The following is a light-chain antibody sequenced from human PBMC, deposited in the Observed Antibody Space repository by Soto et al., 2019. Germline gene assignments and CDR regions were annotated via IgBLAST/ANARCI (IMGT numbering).Light chain of an antibody. CDR2: AAS. J-gene: IGKJ5*01. CDR3: QQRSSWIT. CDR1: QSISSY. Sequence: DIQMTQSPSSLSASVGDRVTITCRASQSISSYLNWYQQKPGKAPKLLIYAASSLQSGVPSRFSGSGSGTDFTLTISSLEPEDFAVYYCQQRSSWITFGQGTRLEIK. V-gene: IGKV1-39*01.